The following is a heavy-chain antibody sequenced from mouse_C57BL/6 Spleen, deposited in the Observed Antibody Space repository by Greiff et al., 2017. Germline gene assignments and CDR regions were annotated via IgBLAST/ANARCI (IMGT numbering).Heavy chain of an antibody. D-gene: IGHD1-1*01. CDR2: IYPRDGST. CDR1: GYTFTDHT. V-gene: IGHV1-78*01. CDR3: ARDCYGPNYYAMDY. Sequence: VQLQQSDAELVKPGASVKISCKASGYTFTDHTIHWMKQRPEQGLEWIGYIYPRDGSTKYNEKFKGKATLTADKSSSTAYMQLNSLTSEDSAVYFYARDCYGPNYYAMDYWGQGTTVTVSS. J-gene: IGHJ4*01.